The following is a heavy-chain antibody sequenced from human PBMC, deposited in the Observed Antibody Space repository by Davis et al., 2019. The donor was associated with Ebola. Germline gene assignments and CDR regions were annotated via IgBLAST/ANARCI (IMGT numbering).Heavy chain of an antibody. V-gene: IGHV4-39*07. CDR2: IYYSGST. CDR1: GGSISSSSYY. CDR3: ARVAGTDYYYGMDV. Sequence: SETLSLTCTVSGGSISSSSYYWGWIRQPPGKGLEWIGSIYYSGSTYYNPSLKSRVTISVDTSKNQFSLKLSSVTAADTAVYYCARVAGTDYYYGMDVWGQGTTVTVS. J-gene: IGHJ6*02. D-gene: IGHD6-13*01.